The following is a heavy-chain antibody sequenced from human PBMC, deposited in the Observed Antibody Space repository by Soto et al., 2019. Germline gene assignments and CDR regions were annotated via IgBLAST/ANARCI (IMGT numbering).Heavy chain of an antibody. CDR1: GFTFSSYS. D-gene: IGHD6-13*01. J-gene: IGHJ4*02. V-gene: IGHV3-48*01. CDR2: ISSSSSTI. Sequence: PGGSLRLSCAASGFTFSSYSMNWVRQAPGRGLEWVSYISSSSSTIYYADSVKGRFTISRDNAKNSLYLQMNSLRAEDTAVYYCARDIAAAGTLFDYWGQGTLVTVSS. CDR3: ARDIAAAGTLFDY.